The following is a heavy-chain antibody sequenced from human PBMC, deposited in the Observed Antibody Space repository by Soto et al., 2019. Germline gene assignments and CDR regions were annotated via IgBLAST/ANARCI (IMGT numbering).Heavy chain of an antibody. CDR2: IKADGSEK. D-gene: IGHD3-16*01. CDR1: GFTFSNHW. J-gene: IGHJ5*01. CDR3: ARARGVDS. Sequence: GGSLRLSCAGSGFTFSNHWMNWVRQAPGKGLEWVANIKADGSEKYYVDSVKGRFTISRDNAKNSLYLQMNSLRAEDTALYYCARARGVDSLVQGTLVTVS. V-gene: IGHV3-7*03.